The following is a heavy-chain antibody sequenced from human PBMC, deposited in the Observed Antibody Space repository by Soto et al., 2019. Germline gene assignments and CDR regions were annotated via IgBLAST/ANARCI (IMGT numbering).Heavy chain of an antibody. V-gene: IGHV1-2*02. CDR3: ATNYYGSGSYYNDF. CDR2: INPNSGGT. J-gene: IGHJ4*02. CDR1: GYTFTVYY. Sequence: SVKVSCKASGYTFTVYYMHGVGQSGGQGLEWMGWINPNSGGTNYAQKFQGRVTMTRDTSISTAYMELSRLRSDDTAVYYCATNYYGSGSYYNDFWGQGTLVTVSS. D-gene: IGHD3-10*01.